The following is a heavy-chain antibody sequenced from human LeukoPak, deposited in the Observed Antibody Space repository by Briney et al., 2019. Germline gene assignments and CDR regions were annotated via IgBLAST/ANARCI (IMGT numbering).Heavy chain of an antibody. CDR2: IYTSGST. V-gene: IGHV4-4*07. J-gene: IGHJ4*02. D-gene: IGHD6-19*01. CDR3: ARILYSSNIDY. Sequence: SETLSLTCIVSGGSISTFYWSWIRQPAGKGLEWIGRIYTSGSTNYNPSLKSRVTMSVDTSKNQFSLKLNSVTAADTAVYYCARILYSSNIDYWGQGTLVTVSS. CDR1: GGSISTFY.